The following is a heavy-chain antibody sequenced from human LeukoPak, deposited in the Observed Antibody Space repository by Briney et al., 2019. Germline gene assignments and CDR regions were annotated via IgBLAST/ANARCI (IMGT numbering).Heavy chain of an antibody. Sequence: GSLRLSCAASGFTFNDYGMTWVRQAPGKGLEWVAGINGNGDTTGYADSVKGRFAISRDNAENSLYLQMNSLRAEDTAFYYCARGNRGGSYGGDSWGQGTLVIVSS. J-gene: IGHJ4*02. V-gene: IGHV3-20*04. D-gene: IGHD3-16*01. CDR3: ARGNRGGSYGGDS. CDR2: INGNGDTT. CDR1: GFTFNDYG.